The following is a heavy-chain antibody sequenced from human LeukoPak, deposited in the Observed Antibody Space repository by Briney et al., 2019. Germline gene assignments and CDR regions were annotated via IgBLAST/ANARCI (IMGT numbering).Heavy chain of an antibody. V-gene: IGHV1-2*04. CDR3: ARGVGGTGTTRVHFDP. CDR1: GYTFTGYY. Sequence: ASVKVSCKASGYTFTGYYMHWVRQAPGQGLEWMGWINPNSGGTNYAQKFQGWVTMTRDTSISTAYMELSRLRSDDTAVYYCARGVGGTGTTRVHFDPWGQGTLVTVSS. D-gene: IGHD1-1*01. CDR2: INPNSGGT. J-gene: IGHJ5*02.